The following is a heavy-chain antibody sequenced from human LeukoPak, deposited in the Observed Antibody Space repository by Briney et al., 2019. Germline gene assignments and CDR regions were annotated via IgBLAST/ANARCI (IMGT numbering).Heavy chain of an antibody. CDR3: AREGYSGYDIADY. CDR2: IYYSGST. V-gene: IGHV4-39*07. D-gene: IGHD5-12*01. Sequence: PSETPSLTCTVSGGSISSSSYYWGWIRQPPGKGLEWIGSIYYSGSTYYNPSLKSRVTISVDTSKNQFSLKLSSVTAADTAVYYCAREGYSGYDIADYWGQGTLVTVSS. J-gene: IGHJ4*02. CDR1: GGSISSSSYY.